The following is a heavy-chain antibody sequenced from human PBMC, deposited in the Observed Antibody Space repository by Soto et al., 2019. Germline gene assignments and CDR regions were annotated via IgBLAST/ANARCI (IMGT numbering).Heavy chain of an antibody. CDR1: GFSFDNYG. CDR3: AQLGLMTFSHKHYFNH. D-gene: IGHD3-16*01. Sequence: EVQLLESGGDLVQPGGSLRLSCVASGFSFDNYGMSWVRQAPGKGLEWVSAIKSDGSSKYYAASVKDRFTISRDNSKNTLYLQLNSLRAEDTAVYYCAQLGLMTFSHKHYFNHWGRGTLVTVSS. V-gene: IGHV3-23*01. J-gene: IGHJ4*02. CDR2: IKSDGSSK.